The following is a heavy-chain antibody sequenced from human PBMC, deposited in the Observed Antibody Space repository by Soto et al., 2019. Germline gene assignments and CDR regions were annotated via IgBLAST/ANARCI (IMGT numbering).Heavy chain of an antibody. CDR3: ARLMVVVSTAEYFQD. J-gene: IGHJ1*01. Sequence: PGGSLRLSCAASGFTVSSNYMSWVRQAPGKGLEWVSVIYSGGETYYADSVRGRFTISRDNSKNTVYLQMNILRAEDTAVYYCARLMVVVSTAEYFQDWGQGTLVTVSS. CDR1: GFTVSSNY. V-gene: IGHV3-53*01. D-gene: IGHD3-22*01. CDR2: IYSGGET.